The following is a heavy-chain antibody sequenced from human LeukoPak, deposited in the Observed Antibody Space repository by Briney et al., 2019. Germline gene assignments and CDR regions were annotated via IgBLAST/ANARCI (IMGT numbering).Heavy chain of an antibody. CDR1: GFTFSSYA. CDR3: AKDRVYYYDSSGYYSDY. CDR2: ISGSGGST. Sequence: GGSLRLSCAASGFTFSSYAMSWVRQAPGKGLEWVSAISGSGGSTYYADSVKGRFTISRENSKNTLSLQMNSLRADDTAVYYCAKDRVYYYDSSGYYSDYWGQGTLVTVSS. V-gene: IGHV3-23*01. J-gene: IGHJ4*02. D-gene: IGHD3-22*01.